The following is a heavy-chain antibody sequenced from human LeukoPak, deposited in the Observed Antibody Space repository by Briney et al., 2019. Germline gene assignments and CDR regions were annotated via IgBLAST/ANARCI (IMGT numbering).Heavy chain of an antibody. CDR1: GGSFSGYY. CDR2: INHSGST. D-gene: IGHD2-15*01. CDR3: ARQSAAGAYGN. V-gene: IGHV4-34*01. Sequence: SETLSLTCAVYGGSFSGYYWSWIRQPPGKGLEWIGEINHSGSTNYNPSLKSRVTISVDTSKNQFSLKLSSVTAADTAVYYCARQSAAGAYGNWGQGTLVTVSS. J-gene: IGHJ4*02.